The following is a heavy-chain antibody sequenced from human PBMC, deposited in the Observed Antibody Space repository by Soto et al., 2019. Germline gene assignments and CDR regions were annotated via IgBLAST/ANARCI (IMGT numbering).Heavy chain of an antibody. D-gene: IGHD2-21*01. CDR1: GGSLSDYF. CDR3: ARGGISHWAYFYYMDV. J-gene: IGHJ6*03. V-gene: IGHV4-34*01. Sequence: SETLSLTCVVSGGSLSDYFWSWIRQPPGMALEWIGEINHLGSINYNPSLKSRVTMSVDTSKNQFSLTLNSVTAADTATYYCARGGISHWAYFYYMDVWDRGIMVTVSS. CDR2: INHLGSI.